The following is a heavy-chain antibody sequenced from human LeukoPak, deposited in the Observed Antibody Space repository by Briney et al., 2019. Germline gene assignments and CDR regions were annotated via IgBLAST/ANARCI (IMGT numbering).Heavy chain of an antibody. D-gene: IGHD6-19*01. CDR1: GFTFSTYV. Sequence: HPGGSPRLSCADSGFTFSTYVMSWVRQAPGKGLEWISTISGGGSSTYYADSVKGRFTISRDNSKNTLYLQMNSLRAGDTAVYYCAKRESSGKYFDYWGQGTLVTVSS. V-gene: IGHV3-23*01. CDR3: AKRESSGKYFDY. CDR2: ISGGGSST. J-gene: IGHJ4*02.